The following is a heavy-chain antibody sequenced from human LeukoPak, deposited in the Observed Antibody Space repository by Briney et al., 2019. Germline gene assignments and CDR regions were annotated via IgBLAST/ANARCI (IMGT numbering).Heavy chain of an antibody. J-gene: IGHJ3*02. CDR3: ARSIVGARGYAFDI. Sequence: GGSLRLSCAASGFTFSSYSMNWVRQAPGKGLEWVSSISSSSSYIYYADSVKGRFTISRDNAKNSLYLQMNSLRAEDTAVYYCARSIVGARGYAFDIWGQGTMVTVSS. CDR1: GFTFSSYS. CDR2: ISSSSSYI. V-gene: IGHV3-21*01. D-gene: IGHD1-26*01.